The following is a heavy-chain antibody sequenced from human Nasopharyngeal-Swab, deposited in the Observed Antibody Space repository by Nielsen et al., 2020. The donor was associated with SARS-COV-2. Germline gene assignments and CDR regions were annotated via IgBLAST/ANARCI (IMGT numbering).Heavy chain of an antibody. Sequence: SEPLTLPFAVYGGSFSGYYWSGIRQPPGKGLEWIGEINHSGSTNYNPSLKSRVTISVDTSKNQFSLKLSSVTAADTAVYYCARNFIVLTDYWGNWCDPWGQGTLVTVSS. J-gene: IGHJ5*02. CDR2: INHSGST. V-gene: IGHV4-34*01. CDR1: GGSFSGYY. D-gene: IGHD2-8*01. CDR3: ARNFIVLTDYWGNWCDP.